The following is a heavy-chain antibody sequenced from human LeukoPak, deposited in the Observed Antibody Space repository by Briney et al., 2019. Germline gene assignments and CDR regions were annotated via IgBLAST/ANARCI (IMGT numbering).Heavy chain of an antibody. V-gene: IGHV4-4*07. D-gene: IGHD3-10*01. Sequence: SETLSLTCTVFGDSVSTYSWSWIRQPAGEGLEWIGRVYSNGNTNYNPSLKSRVTLSTDRSKNQVSLKLTSVTAADTAVYYCARDGDGSGSYNFWGQGTLVTVSS. CDR3: ARDGDGSGSYNF. CDR1: GDSVSTYS. CDR2: VYSNGNT. J-gene: IGHJ4*02.